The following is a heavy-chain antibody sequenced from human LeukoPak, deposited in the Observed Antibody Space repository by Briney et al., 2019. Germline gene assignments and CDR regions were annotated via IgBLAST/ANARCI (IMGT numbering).Heavy chain of an antibody. Sequence: PSDTLSLTCTVSGGSISSSSYYWDWICQSPGKGLEWIGGFYYSANTYYNPSLKSRVTISVDTSKNQFSLKLSSVTAADTAVYYCARHPPRRAFDIWGQGTMVTVSS. CDR3: ARHPPRRAFDI. J-gene: IGHJ3*02. CDR1: GGSISSSSYY. CDR2: FYYSANT. V-gene: IGHV4-39*01.